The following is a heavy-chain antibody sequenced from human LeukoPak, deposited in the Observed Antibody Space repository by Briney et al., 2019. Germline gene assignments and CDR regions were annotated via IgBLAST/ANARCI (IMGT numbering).Heavy chain of an antibody. CDR1: GYSFIRYH. D-gene: IGHD2-15*01. J-gene: IGHJ4*02. V-gene: IGHV1-46*01. Sequence: GASVKVSCKASGYSFIRYHIHWVRQAPGQGLEWMGVLKLYDGSISHAQKFQGRVTMTTDTSTSTAYMELRSLRSDDTAVYFCAREGGRYCSGGSCYSSNGWYGGLNYWGQGTLVTVSS. CDR3: AREGGRYCSGGSCYSSNGWYGGLNY. CDR2: LKLYDGSI.